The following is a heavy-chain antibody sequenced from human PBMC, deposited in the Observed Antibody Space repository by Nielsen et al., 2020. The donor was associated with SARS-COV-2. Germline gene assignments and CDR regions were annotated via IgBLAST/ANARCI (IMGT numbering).Heavy chain of an antibody. CDR2: ISGSGGST. J-gene: IGHJ4*02. V-gene: IGHV3-23*01. D-gene: IGHD6-19*01. CDR3: AKRSGYTSGWYGDY. CDR1: GFTFSSYA. Sequence: GGSLTLSCAASGFTFSSYAMSWVRHAPGQGLEWVSAISGSGGSTYYADSVKGRFTISRDNSKNTLYLQMYSLRAEDTAVYYCAKRSGYTSGWYGDYWSQGTLVTVSS.